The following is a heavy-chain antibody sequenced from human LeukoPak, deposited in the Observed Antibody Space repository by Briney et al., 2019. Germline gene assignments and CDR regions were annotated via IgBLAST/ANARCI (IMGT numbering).Heavy chain of an antibody. CDR1: GFTFDDYA. J-gene: IGHJ4*02. Sequence: GGSLRLSCAASGFTFDDYAMHWVRQAPGKGLEWVSGISWKSGSIGYADSVKGRFTISRDNAKNSLYLQMNSLRAEDTALYYCAKDIFTGIAAAGAIDYWGQGTLVTVSS. D-gene: IGHD6-13*01. V-gene: IGHV3-9*01. CDR3: AKDIFTGIAAAGAIDY. CDR2: ISWKSGSI.